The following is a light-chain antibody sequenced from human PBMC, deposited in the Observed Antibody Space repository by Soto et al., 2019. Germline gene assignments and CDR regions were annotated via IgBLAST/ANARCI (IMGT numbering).Light chain of an antibody. Sequence: DIQMTQSPSSLSASVGDRIIITCRASQSINTYLNWYQQKPGKAPNLLIYVASSLQSGVPSRFSGSGSGTDFTLTISSLQPEDFATYYCQQSYTIPLTFGQGTRLE. V-gene: IGKV1-39*01. J-gene: IGKJ5*01. CDR2: VAS. CDR1: QSINTY. CDR3: QQSYTIPLT.